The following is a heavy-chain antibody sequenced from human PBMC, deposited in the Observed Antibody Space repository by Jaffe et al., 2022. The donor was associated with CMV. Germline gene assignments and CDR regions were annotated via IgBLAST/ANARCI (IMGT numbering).Heavy chain of an antibody. Sequence: QVQLVQSGAEVKKPGASVKVSCKASGYTFTGYYMHWVRQAPGQGLEWMGWINPNSGGTNYAQKFQGRVTMTRDTSISTAYMELSRLRSDDTAVYYCARDSGMGATPPRLKDAFDIWGQGTMVTVSS. V-gene: IGHV1-2*02. CDR3: ARDSGMGATPPRLKDAFDI. CDR2: INPNSGGT. J-gene: IGHJ3*02. D-gene: IGHD1-26*01. CDR1: GYTFTGYY.